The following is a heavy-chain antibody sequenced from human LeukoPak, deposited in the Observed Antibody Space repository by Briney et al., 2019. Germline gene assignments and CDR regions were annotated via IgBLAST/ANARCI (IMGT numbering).Heavy chain of an antibody. CDR3: VRASDIVATRFDY. CDR2: THYRSKWYN. J-gene: IGHJ4*02. D-gene: IGHD5-12*01. V-gene: IGHV6-1*01. CDR1: GDSVSSNSAA. Sequence: SQTLSLTCAISGDSVSSNSAAWNWIRQSPSRGLEWLGRTHYRSKWYNDYGVSVKNRVAVNPDTSKNRFSLQLNSVTPEDTAVYYCVRASDIVATRFDYWGQGTLVTVSS.